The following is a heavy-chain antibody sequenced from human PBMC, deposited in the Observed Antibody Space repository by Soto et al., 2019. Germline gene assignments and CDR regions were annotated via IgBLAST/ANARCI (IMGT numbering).Heavy chain of an antibody. CDR2: IIPIFGTA. CDR3: AVYSSSPTTGVDYYYYYGMDV. CDR1: GGTFSSYA. J-gene: IGHJ6*02. V-gene: IGHV1-69*01. Sequence: QVQLVQSGAEVKKPGSSVKVSCKASGGTFSSYAISWVRQAPGQGLEWMGGIIPIFGTANYAQKFQGRVTITADESTSTAYMELSSLRSEDTVVYYCAVYSSSPTTGVDYYYYYGMDVWGQGTTVTVSS. D-gene: IGHD6-6*01.